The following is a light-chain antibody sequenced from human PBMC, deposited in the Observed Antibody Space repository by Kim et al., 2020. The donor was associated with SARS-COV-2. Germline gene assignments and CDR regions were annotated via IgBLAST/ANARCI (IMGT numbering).Light chain of an antibody. CDR1: QSVGTD. J-gene: IGKJ4*01. CDR2: HAS. CDR3: QQYNNWPPIT. V-gene: IGKV3-15*01. Sequence: SPGARATLSCRAGQSVGTDLAWSQQRPGQAPRLLIYHASTRATDVPARFSGSGSGTEFSLSISSLQSEDFAVYHCQQYNNWPPITFGGGTKVDIK.